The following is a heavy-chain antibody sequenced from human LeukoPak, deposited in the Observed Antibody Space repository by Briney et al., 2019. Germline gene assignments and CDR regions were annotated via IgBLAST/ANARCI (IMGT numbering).Heavy chain of an antibody. D-gene: IGHD3/OR15-3a*01. J-gene: IGHJ4*02. CDR3: ARDPFPRYDFWSGYYIGY. CDR2: IIPIFGTA. CDR1: GGTFSSYA. V-gene: IGHV1-69*13. Sequence: ASVKVCCKASGGTFSSYAISWVRQAPGQGLEWMGGIIPIFGTANYAQKFQGRVTITADESTSTAYMELSSLRSEDTAVYYCARDPFPRYDFWSGYYIGYWGQGTLVTVSS.